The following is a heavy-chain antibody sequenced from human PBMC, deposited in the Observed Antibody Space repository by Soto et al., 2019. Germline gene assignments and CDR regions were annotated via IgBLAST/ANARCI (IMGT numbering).Heavy chain of an antibody. Sequence: GGSLRLSCAASGFTFSDYYMSWIRQAPGKGLEWVSYISSSGSTIYYTDSVKGRFTISRDNAKNSLYLQMNSLRAEDTAVYYCARDQAWFGSYYYYYYYMDVWGKGTTVTVSS. CDR3: ARDQAWFGSYYYYYYYMDV. CDR2: ISSSGSTI. D-gene: IGHD3-10*01. V-gene: IGHV3-11*01. CDR1: GFTFSDYY. J-gene: IGHJ6*03.